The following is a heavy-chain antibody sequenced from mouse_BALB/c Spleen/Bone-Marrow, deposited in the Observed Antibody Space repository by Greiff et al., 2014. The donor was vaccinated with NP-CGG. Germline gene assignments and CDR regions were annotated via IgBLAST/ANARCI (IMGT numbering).Heavy chain of an antibody. CDR3: TRDQRYGNYIYAMDY. J-gene: IGHJ4*01. CDR1: GFTFSSYT. D-gene: IGHD2-10*02. V-gene: IGHV5-6-4*01. CDR2: ISTGGSYT. Sequence: LQQSGGGLVKPGGSLKLSCAASGFTFSSYTMSWGRQTPEKRLEWVATISTGGSYTDYPDSVKGRFTISRDNAKNTLYLQMSSLKSEDTAMYYCTRDQRYGNYIYAMDYWGQGTSVTVSS.